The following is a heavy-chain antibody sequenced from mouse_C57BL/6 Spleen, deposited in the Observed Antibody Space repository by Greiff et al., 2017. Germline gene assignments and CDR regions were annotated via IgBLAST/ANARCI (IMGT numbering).Heavy chain of an antibody. CDR3: AREALTTVVAPGFAY. V-gene: IGHV1-69*01. J-gene: IGHJ3*01. D-gene: IGHD1-1*01. Sequence: QVQLQQPGAELVMPGASVKLSCKASGYTFTSYWMHWVKQRPGQGLEWIGEIDPSDSYTNYNQKFKGKSTLTVDKSSSTAYMQLSSLTSEDSAVYYCAREALTTVVAPGFAYWGQGTLVTVSA. CDR2: IDPSDSYT. CDR1: GYTFTSYW.